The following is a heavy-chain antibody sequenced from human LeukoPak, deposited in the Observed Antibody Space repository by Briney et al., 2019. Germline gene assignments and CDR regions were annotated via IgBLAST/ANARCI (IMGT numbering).Heavy chain of an antibody. CDR2: IIPLFGTA. J-gene: IGHJ4*02. Sequence: SVKVSCKASGGTFSSYAISWVRQAPGQGLEWMGGIIPLFGTANYAQKFQGRVTITTDESTSTAYMELSSLRSEDTAVYYCARDGYYDSSGYYRVFDYWGQGTLVTVSS. CDR1: GGTFSSYA. V-gene: IGHV1-69*05. CDR3: ARDGYYDSSGYYRVFDY. D-gene: IGHD3-22*01.